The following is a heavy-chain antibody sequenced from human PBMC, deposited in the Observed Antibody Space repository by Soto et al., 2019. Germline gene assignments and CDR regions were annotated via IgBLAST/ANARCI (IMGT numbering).Heavy chain of an antibody. D-gene: IGHD2-21*01. Sequence: GGPLNLSCAPSDLPLGTNGLTWVRQAPGKGLGWVAVIWYDGNNKYYADSVKGRFTISRDNSNNTLYVQMTSLRAEDTAVYYCARGLHSLFDYWGQGTLVTVSS. CDR3: ARGLHSLFDY. CDR1: DLPLGTNG. CDR2: IWYDGNNK. V-gene: IGHV3-33*01. J-gene: IGHJ4*02.